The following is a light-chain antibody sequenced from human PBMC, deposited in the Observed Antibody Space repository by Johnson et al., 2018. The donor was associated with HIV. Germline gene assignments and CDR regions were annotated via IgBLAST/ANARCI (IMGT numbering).Light chain of an antibody. V-gene: IGLV1-51*01. CDR1: DSNIGNNY. Sequence: QSVLTQPPSVSAAPGQKVTISCFGSDSNIGNNYVSWYQQVPGTAPKLLIYDNDKRPSGITDRFSGSKSGTSATLGITGLQTGDEADYYCGTWDSSLSAYVLGTGTKVTVL. CDR3: GTWDSSLSAYV. CDR2: DND. J-gene: IGLJ1*01.